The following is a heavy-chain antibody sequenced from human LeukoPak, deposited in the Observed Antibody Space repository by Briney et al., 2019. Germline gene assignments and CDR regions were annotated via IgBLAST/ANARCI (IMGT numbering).Heavy chain of an antibody. CDR3: ARGKYYYDSTLGY. CDR2: MNPNSGNT. V-gene: IGHV1-8*03. J-gene: IGHJ4*02. Sequence: GASVKVSCKASGYTFTSYDINWVRQATGQGLEWMGWMNPNSGNTGYAQKFQGRVTITRNTSISTAYMEPSSLRSEDTAVYYCARGKYYYDSTLGYWGQGTLVTVSS. D-gene: IGHD3-22*01. CDR1: GYTFTSYD.